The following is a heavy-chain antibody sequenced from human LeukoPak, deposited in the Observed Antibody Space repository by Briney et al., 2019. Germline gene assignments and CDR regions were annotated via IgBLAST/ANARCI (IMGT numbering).Heavy chain of an antibody. CDR1: GYTFTGYC. CDR2: INPNSGGT. D-gene: IGHD3-10*01. CDR3: ARGPNNQVVRGVIGYYYMDV. V-gene: IGHV1-2*02. Sequence: GASVKVSCKASGYTFTGYCMHWVRQVPGQGLEWMGWINPNSGGTNYAQKFQGRVTMTRDTPISTAYMELSSLRSEDTAVYYCARGPNNQVVRGVIGYYYMDVWGKGTTVTVSS. J-gene: IGHJ6*03.